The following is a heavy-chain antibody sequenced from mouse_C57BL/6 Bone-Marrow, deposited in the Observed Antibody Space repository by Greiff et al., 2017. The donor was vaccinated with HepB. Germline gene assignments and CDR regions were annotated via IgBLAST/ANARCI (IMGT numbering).Heavy chain of an antibody. D-gene: IGHD2-5*01. Sequence: QVQLQQSGAELVKPGASVKLSCKASGYTFTSYWMHWVKQRPGQGLEWIGMIHPNSGSTNYNEKFKSKSTLTVDKSSSSADMQLSSLTSEDSAVYYCAREGDSNYESYFDYWGQGTTLTVSS. J-gene: IGHJ2*01. CDR3: AREGDSNYESYFDY. CDR1: GYTFTSYW. CDR2: IHPNSGST. V-gene: IGHV1-64*01.